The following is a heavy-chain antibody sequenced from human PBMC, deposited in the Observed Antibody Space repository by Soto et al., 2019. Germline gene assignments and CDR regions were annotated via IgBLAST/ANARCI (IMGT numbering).Heavy chain of an antibody. J-gene: IGHJ6*02. Sequence: GESLKISCKGSGYSFTSYWISWVRQMPGKGLEWMGRIDPSDSYTNYSPSFQGHVTISADKSISTAYLQWSSLKASDTAMYYCARHPLLWFGELSYYYGMDVWGQGTTVTVSS. CDR2: IDPSDSYT. CDR1: GYSFTSYW. CDR3: ARHPLLWFGELSYYYGMDV. D-gene: IGHD3-10*01. V-gene: IGHV5-10-1*01.